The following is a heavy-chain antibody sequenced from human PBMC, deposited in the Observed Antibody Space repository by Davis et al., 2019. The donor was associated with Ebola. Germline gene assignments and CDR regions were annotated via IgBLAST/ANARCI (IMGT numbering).Heavy chain of an antibody. CDR1: GGSFSGYY. CDR2: INHSGST. CDR3: ASGPWYGMDV. J-gene: IGHJ6*02. Sequence: SETLSLTCAVYGGSFSGYYWSWIRQPPGKGLEWIGEINHSGSTNYNPSLKSRVTISVDTSKNQFSLKLSSVTAADTAVHYCASGPWYGMDVWGQGTTVTVSS. V-gene: IGHV4-34*01.